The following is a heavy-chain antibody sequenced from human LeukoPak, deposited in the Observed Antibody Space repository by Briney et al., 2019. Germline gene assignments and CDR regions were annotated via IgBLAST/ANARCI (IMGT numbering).Heavy chain of an antibody. CDR2: ISAYNGNT. J-gene: IGHJ4*02. Sequence: ASVKVSFKASGYTFTSYGISWVRQAPGQGLEWMGWISAYNGNTNYAQKLQGRVTMTTDTSTSTAYMELRSLRSDDTAVYYCARDKKGELLIYPDYWGQGTLVTVSS. CDR1: GYTFTSYG. CDR3: ARDKKGELLIYPDY. V-gene: IGHV1-18*01. D-gene: IGHD1-26*01.